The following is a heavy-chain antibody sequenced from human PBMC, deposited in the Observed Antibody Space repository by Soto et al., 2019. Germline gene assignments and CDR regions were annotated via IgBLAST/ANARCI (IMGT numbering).Heavy chain of an antibody. D-gene: IGHD3-22*01. Sequence: GASVKVSCKASGYTFTSYGISWVRQAPGQGLEWMGWISAYNGNKNYAQKLQGRVTMTTDTSTSTAYMELRSLRSDDTAVYYCARGLYYYDSSGYDYWGQGTLVTVSS. V-gene: IGHV1-18*04. CDR3: ARGLYYYDSSGYDY. J-gene: IGHJ4*02. CDR2: ISAYNGNK. CDR1: GYTFTSYG.